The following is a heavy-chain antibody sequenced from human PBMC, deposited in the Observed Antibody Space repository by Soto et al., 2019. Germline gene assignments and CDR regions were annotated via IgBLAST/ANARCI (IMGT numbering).Heavy chain of an antibody. Sequence: SVKVSCKASGGTFSSYTISWVRQAPGXXLXWMGRIIPILGIANYAQKFQGRVTITADKSTSTAYMELSSLRSEDTAVYYCARDVVSRYDILTGYYYNWFDPWGQGTLVTVS. D-gene: IGHD3-9*01. V-gene: IGHV1-69*04. CDR3: ARDVVSRYDILTGYYYNWFDP. CDR2: IIPILGIA. CDR1: GGTFSSYT. J-gene: IGHJ5*02.